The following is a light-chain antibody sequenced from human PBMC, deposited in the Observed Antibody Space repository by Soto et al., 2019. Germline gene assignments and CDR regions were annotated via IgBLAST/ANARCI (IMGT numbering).Light chain of an antibody. CDR1: QSVSNY. J-gene: IGKJ5*01. CDR2: DAS. V-gene: IGKV3-11*01. CDR3: QQRSDWPPIT. Sequence: PGERATLSCRASQSVSNYLVWYQQKPGQAPRLLIYDASNRATGIPARFSGSGSGTDFTLTISSLEPEDFAVYYCQQRSDWPPITFGQGTRLEI.